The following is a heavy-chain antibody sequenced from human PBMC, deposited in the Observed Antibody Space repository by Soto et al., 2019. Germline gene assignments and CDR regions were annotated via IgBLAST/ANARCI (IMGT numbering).Heavy chain of an antibody. D-gene: IGHD3-9*01. CDR1: DDSINSDKYY. CDR2: IYYRGNA. V-gene: IGHV4-39*01. CDR3: ARLEGLATISYCFDV. J-gene: IGHJ4*02. Sequence: PSETLSLTCSVSDDSINSDKYYWGWIRQPPGKGLEWIGSIYYRGNAYYNSSLQTRVTISLDKSKSQFSLKLNSVTAADSAVYFCARLEGLATISYCFDVWGPVARVTVPS.